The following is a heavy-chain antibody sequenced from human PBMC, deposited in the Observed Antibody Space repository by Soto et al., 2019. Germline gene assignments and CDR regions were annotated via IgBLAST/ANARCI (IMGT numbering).Heavy chain of an antibody. CDR1: GGSISSSSYY. J-gene: IGHJ6*02. V-gene: IGHV4-39*01. CDR3: AMRTNYYYGMDV. CDR2: IYYSGST. Sequence: PLETLSLTCTVPGGSISSSSYYWGWIRRPPGKGLEWIGSIYYSGSTYYNPSLKSRVTISVDTSKNQFSLKLSSVTAADTAVYYCAMRTNYYYGMDVWGQGTTVTVSS.